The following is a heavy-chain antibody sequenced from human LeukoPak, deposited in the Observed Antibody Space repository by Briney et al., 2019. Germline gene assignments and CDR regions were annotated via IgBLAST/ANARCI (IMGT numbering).Heavy chain of an antibody. CDR1: GGSISSYY. Sequence: PSETLSLTCTVSGGSISSYYWSWIRQPPGKGLEWIGRIYTSGGTNYNPSLKSRVTISADTSKNQFSLRLESVTAADTALYYCARHVLLWLGEHNYAFDIWGRGTMVAVSS. V-gene: IGHV4-59*08. D-gene: IGHD3-10*01. CDR3: ARHVLLWLGEHNYAFDI. J-gene: IGHJ3*02. CDR2: IYTSGGT.